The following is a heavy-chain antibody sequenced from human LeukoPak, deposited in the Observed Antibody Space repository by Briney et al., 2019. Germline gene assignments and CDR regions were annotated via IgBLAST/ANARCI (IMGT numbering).Heavy chain of an antibody. Sequence: GASVKVSCKASGYTFTDFYMHWVRQAPGQGLEWMGWINPNSGGTNYAQKFQGRVTMTRDTSISTAYMEVSRLRSDDTAVYYCAREAGDNAFDIWGQGTMVTVSS. CDR3: AREAGDNAFDI. J-gene: IGHJ3*02. D-gene: IGHD2-21*01. V-gene: IGHV1-2*02. CDR1: GYTFTDFY. CDR2: INPNSGGT.